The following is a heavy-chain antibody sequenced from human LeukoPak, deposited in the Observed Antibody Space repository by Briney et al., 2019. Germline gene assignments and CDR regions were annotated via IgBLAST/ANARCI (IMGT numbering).Heavy chain of an antibody. CDR3: PRVGGYSYGYTFDY. V-gene: IGHV1-2*02. CDR1: GYTFTGYY. Sequence: ASVKVSCKASGYTFTGYYMHWVRQAPGQGLEWMGWINPNSGGTNYAQKFQGRVTMTRDTSISTAYMELSRLRSDDTAVYYCPRVGGYSYGYTFDYWGQGTLVTVSS. D-gene: IGHD5-18*01. J-gene: IGHJ4*02. CDR2: INPNSGGT.